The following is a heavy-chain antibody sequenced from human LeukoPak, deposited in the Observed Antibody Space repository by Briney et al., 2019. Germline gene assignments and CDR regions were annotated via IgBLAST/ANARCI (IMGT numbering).Heavy chain of an antibody. CDR1: GFSFSSSG. D-gene: IGHD5-18*01. J-gene: IGHJ4*02. Sequence: GGSLRLSCAASGFSFSSSGMHWVRQAPGKGPEWVAFTRFDDSYKAYGDSVKGRFTISRDNAKNSLYLQMNSLRAEDTAVYYCARNKKGDRYTYGHDYWGQGTLVTVSS. V-gene: IGHV3-30*02. CDR3: ARNKKGDRYTYGHDY. CDR2: TRFDDSYK.